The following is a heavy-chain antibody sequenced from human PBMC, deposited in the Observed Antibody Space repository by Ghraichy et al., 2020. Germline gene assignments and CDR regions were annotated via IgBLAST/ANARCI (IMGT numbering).Heavy chain of an antibody. V-gene: IGHV6-1*01. CDR3: ARDSNAVWELRSNYGMDV. D-gene: IGHD1-26*01. CDR2: TYYRSKWYN. J-gene: IGHJ6*02. CDR1: GDSVSSNSAA. Sequence: SQTLSLTCAISGDSVSSNSAAWNWIRQSPSRGLEWLGRTYYRSKWYNDYAVSVKSRITINPDTSKNQFSLQLNSVTPEDTAVYYCARDSNAVWELRSNYGMDVWGQGTTVTVSS.